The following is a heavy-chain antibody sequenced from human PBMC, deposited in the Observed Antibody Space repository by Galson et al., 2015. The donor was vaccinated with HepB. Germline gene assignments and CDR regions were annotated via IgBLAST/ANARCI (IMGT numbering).Heavy chain of an antibody. Sequence: SGAEVKKPGESLRISCKGSGYSFTSYWISWVRQMPGKGLEWMGRIDPSDSYTNYSPSFQGHVTISADKSISTAYLQWSSLKASDTAMYYCAGGFYGDSSNFDYWGQGTLVTVSS. CDR3: AGGFYGDSSNFDY. J-gene: IGHJ4*02. CDR1: GYSFTSYW. CDR2: IDPSDSYT. V-gene: IGHV5-10-1*01. D-gene: IGHD4-17*01.